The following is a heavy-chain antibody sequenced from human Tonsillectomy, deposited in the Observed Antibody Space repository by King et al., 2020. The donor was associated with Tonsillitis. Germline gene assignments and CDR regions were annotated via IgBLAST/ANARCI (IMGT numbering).Heavy chain of an antibody. CDR2: IRYDGSKK. V-gene: IGHV3-30*02. D-gene: IGHD3-10*01. J-gene: IGHJ4*02. Sequence: QLVESGGGVVQPGGSLRLSCAASGFTFSSYGMHWVRQAPGKGLEWVTFIRYDGSKKYYGDSVKGRFTISRDNSKNTIYLQMNSLRAEDTAVYYCAKDPTGGWFGEELNYFDYWGRGTLVTVSS. CDR1: GFTFSSYG. CDR3: AKDPTGGWFGEELNYFDY.